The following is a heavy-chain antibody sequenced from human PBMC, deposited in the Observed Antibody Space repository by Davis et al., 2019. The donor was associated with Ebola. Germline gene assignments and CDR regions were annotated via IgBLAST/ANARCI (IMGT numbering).Heavy chain of an antibody. J-gene: IGHJ6*03. CDR1: GYSFTGYW. D-gene: IGHD3-3*01. CDR2: IYPGDSDT. Sequence: GESLKISCKGSGYSFTGYWIGWVRQMPGKGLEWMGIIYPGDSDTTYSPSFQGQVTISADKSISTAYLQWSSLKASDTAMYYCARTVFGVVGHMDVWGKGTTVTVSS. CDR3: ARTVFGVVGHMDV. V-gene: IGHV5-51*01.